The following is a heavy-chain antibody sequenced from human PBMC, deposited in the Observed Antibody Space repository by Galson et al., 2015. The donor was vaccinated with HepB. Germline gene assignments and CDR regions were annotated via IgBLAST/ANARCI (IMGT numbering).Heavy chain of an antibody. CDR3: AGDMLDYYDSSGYYYFDY. D-gene: IGHD3-22*01. CDR2: IIPIFGTA. CDR1: GSTFSSYA. J-gene: IGHJ4*02. Sequence: SVKVSCKASGSTFSSYAISWVRQAPGQGLEWMGGIIPIFGTANYAQKFQGRVTITADESTSTAYMELSSLRSEDTAVYYCAGDMLDYYDSSGYYYFDYWGQGTLVTVSS. V-gene: IGHV1-69*13.